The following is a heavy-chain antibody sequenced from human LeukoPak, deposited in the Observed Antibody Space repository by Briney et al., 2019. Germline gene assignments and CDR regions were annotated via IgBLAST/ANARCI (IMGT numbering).Heavy chain of an antibody. Sequence: SETLSLTCAVYGGSFSGYYWSWIRQPPGKGLEWIGEINHSGSTNYNPSLKSRVTISVDTSKNQFSLKLSSVTAADTAVYYCARGLGDDYVWGGYRRNWFDPWGQGTLVTVSS. J-gene: IGHJ5*02. CDR3: ARGLGDDYVWGGYRRNWFDP. V-gene: IGHV4-34*01. D-gene: IGHD3-16*02. CDR1: GGSFSGYY. CDR2: INHSGST.